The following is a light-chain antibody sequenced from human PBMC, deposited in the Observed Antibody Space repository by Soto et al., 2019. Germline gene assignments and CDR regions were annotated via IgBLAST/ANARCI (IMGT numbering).Light chain of an antibody. CDR3: QQYDNWLPWT. V-gene: IGKV3-15*01. J-gene: IGKJ1*01. CDR1: QSVSSN. Sequence: EILMTQSTATLSVSPGDRATLSCRASQSVSSNVAWYQQKHGQPPRLLIYGASTRATGVQGRFSGSGSGSEFTLTISSLQSEDFAVYFCQQYDNWLPWTFGQGTKVEV. CDR2: GAS.